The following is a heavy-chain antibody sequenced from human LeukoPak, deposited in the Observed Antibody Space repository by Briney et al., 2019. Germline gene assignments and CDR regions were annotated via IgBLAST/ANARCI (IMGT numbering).Heavy chain of an antibody. Sequence: SETLSLTCTVSGGSISSYYWSWIRQPPGKGLEWIGYIYYSGSTNYNPSLKSRVTISVDTSKNQFSLKLSSVTAADTAVYYCARSIAAAGTDWYFDLWGRGTLVTVSS. CDR2: IYYSGST. V-gene: IGHV4-59*08. J-gene: IGHJ2*01. CDR3: ARSIAAAGTDWYFDL. D-gene: IGHD6-13*01. CDR1: GGSISSYY.